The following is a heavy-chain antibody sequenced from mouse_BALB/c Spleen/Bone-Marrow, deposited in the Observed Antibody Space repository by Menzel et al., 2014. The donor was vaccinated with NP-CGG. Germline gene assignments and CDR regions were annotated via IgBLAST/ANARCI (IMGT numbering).Heavy chain of an antibody. CDR2: IYPGDGDT. V-gene: IGHV1-80*01. CDR3: ARGGISVDY. CDR1: GYVFSTYW. Sequence: ESGAELVRPGSSVKISCESSGYVFSTYWINWVKQRPGQGLEWIGQIYPGDGDTDYNGKFKDKATLTADKSSNIAYMQLSSLTSEDSAVYFCARGGISVDYWGQGTTLTVSS. J-gene: IGHJ2*01.